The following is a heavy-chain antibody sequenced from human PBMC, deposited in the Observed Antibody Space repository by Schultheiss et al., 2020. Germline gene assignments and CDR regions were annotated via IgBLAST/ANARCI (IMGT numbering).Heavy chain of an antibody. Sequence: GESLKISCAASGFTFSSYAMSWVRQAPGKGLEWVSAISGSGGSTYYADSVKGRFTISRDNSKNTLYLQMNSLRAEDTAVYYCAKDHPSRLLRFLEWVGAPLDYWGQGTLVTVSS. V-gene: IGHV3-23*01. CDR1: GFTFSSYA. CDR2: ISGSGGST. D-gene: IGHD3-3*01. CDR3: AKDHPSRLLRFLEWVGAPLDY. J-gene: IGHJ4*02.